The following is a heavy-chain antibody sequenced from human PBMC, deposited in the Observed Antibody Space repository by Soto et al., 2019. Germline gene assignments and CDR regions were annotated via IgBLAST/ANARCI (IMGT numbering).Heavy chain of an antibody. Sequence: GGSLRLSCAASGFTFSNYAMSWVRQVPGKGLEWVSIISGSGGTTYHADSVKDRFTISRDNSKNTLFLQMNSLRAEDTAVYYCAKELYLHGMDVWGQGTTVTVSS. V-gene: IGHV3-23*01. CDR3: AKELYLHGMDV. D-gene: IGHD3-9*01. CDR1: GFTFSNYA. J-gene: IGHJ6*02. CDR2: ISGSGGTT.